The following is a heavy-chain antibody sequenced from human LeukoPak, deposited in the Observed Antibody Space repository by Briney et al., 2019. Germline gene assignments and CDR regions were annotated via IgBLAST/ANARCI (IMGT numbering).Heavy chain of an antibody. Sequence: PSETLSLTCTVSGDSISSGDYYWSWIRQPPGKGLEWIGYIYYSGSTNYNPSLKSRVTISVDTSKNQFSLKLSSVTAADTAVYYCARQGHWLVQTYYFDYWGQGTLVTVSS. J-gene: IGHJ4*02. CDR2: IYYSGST. CDR3: ARQGHWLVQTYYFDY. V-gene: IGHV4-61*08. CDR1: GDSISSGDYY. D-gene: IGHD6-19*01.